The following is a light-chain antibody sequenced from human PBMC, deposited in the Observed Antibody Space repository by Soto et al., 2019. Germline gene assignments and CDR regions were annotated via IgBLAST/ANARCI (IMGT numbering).Light chain of an antibody. CDR3: QSYDSSNHGV. CDR2: EDS. V-gene: IGLV6-57*02. Sequence: NFMLTQPHSVSASPGKTVTISCTGSSGSIDSNFVQWYQQRPGSAPTIVIYEDSQRPSGVPDRFSGSIDSSSNSASLTISGLKTEDEADYYCQSYDSSNHGVFGGGTKLTVL. J-gene: IGLJ2*01. CDR1: SGSIDSNF.